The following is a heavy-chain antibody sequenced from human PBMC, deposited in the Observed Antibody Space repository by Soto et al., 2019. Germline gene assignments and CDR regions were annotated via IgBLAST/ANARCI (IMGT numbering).Heavy chain of an antibody. CDR3: ARNAEYSGSSYYYGMDV. Sequence: PGESLKISCKGSGYSFTSYWIGWVRQMPGKGLEWMGIIYPGDSDTRYSPSFQGQVTISADKSISTAYLQWSSLKASDTAMYYCARNAEYSGSSYYYGMDVWGQGTTVTVSS. CDR1: GYSFTSYW. CDR2: IYPGDSDT. V-gene: IGHV5-51*01. D-gene: IGHD1-26*01. J-gene: IGHJ6*02.